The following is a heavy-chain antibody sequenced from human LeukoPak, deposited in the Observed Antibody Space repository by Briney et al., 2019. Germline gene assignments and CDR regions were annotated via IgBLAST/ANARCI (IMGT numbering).Heavy chain of an antibody. Sequence: KPSETLSLTCTVSGGSISSGYWMWLRQPAGKGLEWIGRIYTSGGTRYNPSLRGRVTMSAVTSKNQFFLKLSSVTAADTAVYYCARGIRVTASLLPVGFYFDDWGQGTLVTVSS. CDR3: ARGIRVTASLLPVGFYFDD. CDR2: IYTSGGT. D-gene: IGHD2-21*02. J-gene: IGHJ4*02. V-gene: IGHV4-4*07. CDR1: GGSISSGY.